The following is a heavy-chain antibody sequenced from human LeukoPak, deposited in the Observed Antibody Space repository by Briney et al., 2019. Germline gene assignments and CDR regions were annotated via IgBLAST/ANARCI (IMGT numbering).Heavy chain of an antibody. CDR1: GGSISSYY. D-gene: IGHD6-13*01. V-gene: IGHV4-4*09. CDR2: IYTSGNT. J-gene: IGHJ4*02. CDR3: ARDESAGGTHFDY. Sequence: SETLSLTCTVSGGSISSYYWSWIRQPPGKGLEWIGNIYTSGNTNYNPSLKSRVAISVDTSKNQFSLKLNSVTAADTAFYYCARDESAGGTHFDYWGQGTLVTVSS.